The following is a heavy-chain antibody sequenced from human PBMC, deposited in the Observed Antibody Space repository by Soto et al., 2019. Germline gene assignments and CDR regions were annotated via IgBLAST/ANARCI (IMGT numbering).Heavy chain of an antibody. J-gene: IGHJ4*02. CDR3: AREGEYSSGWYFFRYFDY. D-gene: IGHD6-19*01. CDR2: IYHSGST. Sequence: SETLSLTCAVSGGSISSSNWWSWVRQPPGKGLEWIGEIYHSGSTNYNPSLKSRVTISVDKSKNQFSLKLSSVTAADTAVYYCAREGEYSSGWYFFRYFDYWGQGTLVTVS. V-gene: IGHV4-4*02. CDR1: GGSISSSNW.